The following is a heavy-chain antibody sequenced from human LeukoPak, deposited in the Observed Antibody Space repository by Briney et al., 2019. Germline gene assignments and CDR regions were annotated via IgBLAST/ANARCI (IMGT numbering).Heavy chain of an antibody. CDR3: VRRRPPGYSSPSHDAFDI. Sequence: SQTLSLTCAISGDSVSSNSAAWNWIRQSPSRGLEWLGRTYYRSKWYNDYAVSVKSRITINPDTSKNQFSLQLNSVTPEDTAVYYCVRRRPPGYSSPSHDAFDIWGQGTMVTVSS. CDR2: TYYRSKWYN. V-gene: IGHV6-1*01. D-gene: IGHD6-13*01. CDR1: GDSVSSNSAA. J-gene: IGHJ3*02.